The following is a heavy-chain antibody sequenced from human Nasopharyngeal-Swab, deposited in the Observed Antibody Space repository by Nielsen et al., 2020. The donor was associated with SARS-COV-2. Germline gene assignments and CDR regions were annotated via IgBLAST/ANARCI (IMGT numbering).Heavy chain of an antibody. CDR1: GFTFTDYY. V-gene: IGHV3-11*04. J-gene: IGHJ6*03. D-gene: IGHD3-10*01. Sequence: GESLKISCAAPGFTFTDYYMTWVRQAPGKGLEWVSYITNGGIMTYYADSVKGRFTMSRDNAKTSLYLQMNSLSAEDTAMYYCARGQKGSGSYWRRSYFYMDVWGKGTTVTVSS. CDR3: ARGQKGSGSYWRRSYFYMDV. CDR2: ITNGGIMT.